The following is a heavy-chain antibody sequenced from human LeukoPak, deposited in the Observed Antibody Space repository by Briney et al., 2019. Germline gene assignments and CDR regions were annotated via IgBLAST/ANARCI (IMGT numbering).Heavy chain of an antibody. CDR3: ATDLAKKYDSTGLDAFDV. D-gene: IGHD3-22*01. CDR2: IIPIYGTA. J-gene: IGHJ3*01. CDR1: GGTFSISA. V-gene: IGHV1-69*13. Sequence: SVKVSCKSSGGTFSISAINWVRQAPGQGPEWMGGIIPIYGTANYVQKFQDRVTITADEPTSTVYMELSSLRSEDTALYYCATDLAKKYDSTGLDAFDVWGQGTMVIVSS.